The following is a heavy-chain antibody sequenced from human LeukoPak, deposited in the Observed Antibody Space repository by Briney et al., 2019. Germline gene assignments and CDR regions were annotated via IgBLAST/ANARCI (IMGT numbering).Heavy chain of an antibody. CDR2: VHHSGST. V-gene: IGHV4-38-2*02. J-gene: IGHJ5*02. D-gene: IGHD6-19*01. CDR3: ARAGVAGSNWFDP. Sequence: SETLSLTCTVSGYSISSDYYWGWIRQPPGKGLEWIGSVHHSGSTNYNPSLKSRVTISVDTSKNQFSLKLSSVTAADTAVYYCARAGVAGSNWFDPWGQGTLVTVSS. CDR1: GYSISSDYY.